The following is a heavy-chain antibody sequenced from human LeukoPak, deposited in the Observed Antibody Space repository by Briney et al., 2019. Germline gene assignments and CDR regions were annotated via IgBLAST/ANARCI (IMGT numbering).Heavy chain of an antibody. V-gene: IGHV4-4*07. J-gene: IGHJ3*02. D-gene: IGHD2-15*01. Sequence: PSETLSLTCTVSGGSINNYYWSWGRPPARKGLEWIGRIYTRGSTNYNTSLKSRVTMSVDTSKTQFSLKLSSVTAADTAVYYCARGRYCSADICTGGDAFDIWGQGTMVSASS. CDR1: GGSINNYY. CDR2: IYTRGST. CDR3: ARGRYCSADICTGGDAFDI.